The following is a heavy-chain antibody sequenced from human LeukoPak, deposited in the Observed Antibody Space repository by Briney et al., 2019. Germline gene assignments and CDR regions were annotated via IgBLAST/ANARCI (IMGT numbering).Heavy chain of an antibody. Sequence: GGSLRLSCAASGFTFSSYEMNWVRQAPGKGLEWVSYISSSGSTIYYADSVKGRFTNSRDNAKNSLYLQMNSLRAEDTAVYYCARSSYCSSTSCYISRGYYYYYGMDVWGQGTTVTVSS. V-gene: IGHV3-48*03. CDR2: ISSSGSTI. CDR3: ARSSYCSSTSCYISRGYYYYYGMDV. J-gene: IGHJ6*02. CDR1: GFTFSSYE. D-gene: IGHD2-2*02.